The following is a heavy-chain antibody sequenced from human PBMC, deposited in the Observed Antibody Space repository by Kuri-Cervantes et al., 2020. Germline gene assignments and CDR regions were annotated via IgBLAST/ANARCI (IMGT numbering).Heavy chain of an antibody. V-gene: IGHV4-4*07. CDR1: GGSISSYY. J-gene: IGHJ4*02. CDR3: ARRPSMVRGVSIVYYFDY. CDR2: IYTSGST. D-gene: IGHD3-10*01. Sequence: GSLRLSCTVSGGSISSYYWSWIRQPAGKGLEWIGRIYTSGSTNYNPSLKSRVTMSVDTSKNQFSLKLSSVTAADTAVYYCARRPSMVRGVSIVYYFDYWGQGTLVTVSS.